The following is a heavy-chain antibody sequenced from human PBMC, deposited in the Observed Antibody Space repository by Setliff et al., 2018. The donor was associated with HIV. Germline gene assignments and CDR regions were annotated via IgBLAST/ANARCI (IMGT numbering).Heavy chain of an antibody. CDR3: ARGGGYWFYNYGIDV. V-gene: IGHV1-18*01. CDR1: GYTFSNYG. D-gene: IGHD2-8*02. Sequence: GASVKVSCKASGYTFSNYGISWVRQAPGQGLEWMGWITPYNGNRNYAQNPQDRVTMTTDTSTNTAYMELSSLRSDDTAVYYCARGGGYWFYNYGIDVWGQGTTVTVSS. J-gene: IGHJ6*02. CDR2: ITPYNGNR.